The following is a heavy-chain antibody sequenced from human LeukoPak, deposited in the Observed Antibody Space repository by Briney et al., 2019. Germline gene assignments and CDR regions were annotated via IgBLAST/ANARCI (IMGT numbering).Heavy chain of an antibody. CDR2: INHSGST. J-gene: IGHJ4*02. D-gene: IGHD3-22*01. CDR1: GGSFSGYY. CDR3: ARHLASNYYDSSGYLDY. Sequence: SETLSLTCAVYGGSFSGYYWSWIRQPPGKGLEWLGEINHSGSTNYNPSLKSRVTISVDTSKNQFSLKLSSVTAADTAVYYCARHLASNYYDSSGYLDYWGQGTLVTVSS. V-gene: IGHV4-34*01.